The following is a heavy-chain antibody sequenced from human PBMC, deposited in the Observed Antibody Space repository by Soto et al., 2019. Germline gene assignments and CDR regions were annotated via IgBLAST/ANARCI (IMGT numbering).Heavy chain of an antibody. D-gene: IGHD1-26*01. J-gene: IGHJ4*02. CDR3: ASVNSGSYHHGLFDY. CDR2: INPNSGDT. V-gene: IGHV1-2*02. Sequence: ASVKVSCKASGYTFTAHYMNWVRQAPGQGLEWMGWINPNSGDTKYVEKFQGRVTMTRDTSISTAYIELSSLRSDDTAVYYCASVNSGSYHHGLFDYWGQGALVTVSS. CDR1: GYTFTAHY.